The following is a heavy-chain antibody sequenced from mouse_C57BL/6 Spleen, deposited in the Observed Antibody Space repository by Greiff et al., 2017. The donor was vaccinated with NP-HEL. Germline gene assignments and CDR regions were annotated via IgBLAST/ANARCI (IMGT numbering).Heavy chain of an antibody. Sequence: EVKLVESGEGLVKPGGSLKLSCAASGFTFSSYAMSWVRQTPEKRLEWVAYISSGGDYIYYADTVKGRFTISRDNARNTLYLQMSSLKSEDTAMYYCTRGDGYYGYFDVWGTGTTVTVSS. J-gene: IGHJ1*03. V-gene: IGHV5-9-1*02. D-gene: IGHD2-3*01. CDR3: TRGDGYYGYFDV. CDR2: ISSGGDYI. CDR1: GFTFSSYA.